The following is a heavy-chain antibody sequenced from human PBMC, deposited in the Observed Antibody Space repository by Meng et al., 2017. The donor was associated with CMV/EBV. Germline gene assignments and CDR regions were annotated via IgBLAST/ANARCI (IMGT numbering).Heavy chain of an antibody. V-gene: IGHV1-2*02. CDR3: ARLRVVPAATYDY. D-gene: IGHD2-2*01. CDR1: GYTFTGYY. Sequence: ASVKVSCKASGYTFTGYYMHWVRQAPGQGLEWMGWINSNSGGTNYAQKFQGRVTMTRDTSISTAYMELSRLRSDDTAVYYCARLRVVPAATYDYWGQGTLVTVSS. CDR2: INSNSGGT. J-gene: IGHJ4*02.